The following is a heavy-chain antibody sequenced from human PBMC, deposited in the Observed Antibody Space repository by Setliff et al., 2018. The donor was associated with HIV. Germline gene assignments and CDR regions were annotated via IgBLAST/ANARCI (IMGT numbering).Heavy chain of an antibody. D-gene: IGHD3-3*01. Sequence: SETLSLTCTVSGASISTYYWSWIRQPPGKGLEWIGYIFYSGSSNYNPSLKSRVTMSVDTSKNQFSLNLTAVTAADTAVYYCARDRGSYNFWSGLARGDNWFDPWGQGTLVTVSS. J-gene: IGHJ5*02. CDR1: GASISTYY. CDR3: ARDRGSYNFWSGLARGDNWFDP. CDR2: IFYSGSS. V-gene: IGHV4-59*01.